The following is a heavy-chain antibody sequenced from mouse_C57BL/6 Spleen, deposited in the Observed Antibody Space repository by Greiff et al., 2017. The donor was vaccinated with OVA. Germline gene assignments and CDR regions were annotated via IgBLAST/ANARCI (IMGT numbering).Heavy chain of an antibody. CDR1: GYTFTSYW. CDR2: IHPNSGST. J-gene: IGHJ1*03. CDR3: AREGGTEYFDV. D-gene: IGHD3-3*01. V-gene: IGHV1-64*01. Sequence: QVQLQQSGAELVKPGASVKLSCKASGYTFTSYWMHWVKQRPGQGLEWIGMIHPNSGSTNYNEKFKSKATLTVDKSSSTAYMQLSSLTSEDSAVYYCAREGGTEYFDVWGTGTTVTVSS.